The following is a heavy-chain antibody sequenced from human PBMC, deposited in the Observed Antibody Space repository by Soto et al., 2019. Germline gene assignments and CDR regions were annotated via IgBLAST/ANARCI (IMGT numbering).Heavy chain of an antibody. J-gene: IGHJ4*02. D-gene: IGHD3-22*01. CDR3: ARGDGDYYDGNGYLGRH. CDR1: GFTFSNYW. V-gene: IGHV3-74*01. CDR2: IKNDGSGT. Sequence: EVQLVESGGGLVQPGGSLRLSCAASGFTFSNYWMHWVRQVPGKGLVWVSRIKNDGSGTYYADSVKGRLTMSRDSAKNTLYLQMNSLRAEDTAVYYCARGDGDYYDGNGYLGRHWGQGTLVTVSS.